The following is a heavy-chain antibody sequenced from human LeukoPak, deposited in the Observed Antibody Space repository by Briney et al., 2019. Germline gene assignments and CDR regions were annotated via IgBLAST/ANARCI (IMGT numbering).Heavy chain of an antibody. Sequence: SVKVSCKASGGTFSSYAISWVRQPPGQGLEWMGGIIPIFGTANYAQPFQGRDTITADESTSTAYMELSSLRSEDTAVYYCASVHSGSEEFDYWGQGTLVTVFS. V-gene: IGHV1-69*13. CDR3: ASVHSGSEEFDY. CDR2: IIPIFGTA. D-gene: IGHD3-10*01. CDR1: GGTFSSYA. J-gene: IGHJ4*02.